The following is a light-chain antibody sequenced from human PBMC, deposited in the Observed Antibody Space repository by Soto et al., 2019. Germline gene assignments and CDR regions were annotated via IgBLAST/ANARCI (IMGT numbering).Light chain of an antibody. V-gene: IGKV1-5*01. Sequence: IQVTQPPFSVSLSGGERATITCGASQSISSWLAWYQQKPGKAPKLLIYDASTRATGVPARFSGSGSGTEFTLTISSLQSEDSTFYCCQQYRDPPRRFGHGAMLAIK. CDR3: QQYRDPPRR. CDR2: DAS. J-gene: IGKJ1*01. CDR1: QSISSW.